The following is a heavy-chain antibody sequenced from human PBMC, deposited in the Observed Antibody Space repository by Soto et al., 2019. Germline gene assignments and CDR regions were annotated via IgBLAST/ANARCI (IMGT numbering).Heavy chain of an antibody. J-gene: IGHJ4*02. Sequence: EVHLLESGGGLVQPGESLRLSCGASGFTFSSCVMSWVRQAPGKGLEWVSCITDSGTGTSYADSVKGRFTISRDNSKNTMYLQMNNLRAEDTGVYYCAKGLINGRWYAADWGQGTLVTVSS. CDR2: ITDSGTGT. CDR3: AKGLINGRWYAAD. D-gene: IGHD6-13*01. V-gene: IGHV3-23*01. CDR1: GFTFSSCV.